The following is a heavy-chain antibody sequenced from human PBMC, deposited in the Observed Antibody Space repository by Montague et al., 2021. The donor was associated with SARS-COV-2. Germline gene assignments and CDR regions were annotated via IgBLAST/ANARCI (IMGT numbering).Heavy chain of an antibody. Sequence: SETLSLTCAVYGGSFSGYYWSWIRQPPGKGLEWIGEINHSGSTNYNPSLKSRVTISVDTSKNQFSLKLSSVTAADMAVYYCARGSWHTVVVTAIRDGYYGMDVWGQGTTVTVSS. V-gene: IGHV4-34*01. CDR2: INHSGST. J-gene: IGHJ6*02. CDR1: GGSFSGYY. D-gene: IGHD2-21*02. CDR3: ARGSWHTVVVTAIRDGYYGMDV.